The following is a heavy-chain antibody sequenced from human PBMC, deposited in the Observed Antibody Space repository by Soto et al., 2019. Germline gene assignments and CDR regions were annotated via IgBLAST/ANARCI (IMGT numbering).Heavy chain of an antibody. D-gene: IGHD3-10*01. CDR2: INAGNGNT. CDR1: GYTFTSYA. J-gene: IGHJ5*02. CDR3: ARVGRITMVRANWFDP. Sequence: ASVKVSCKASGYTFTSYAMHWVRQAPGQRLEWMGWINAGNGNTKYSQKFQGRVTITRDTSASTAYMELSSLRSEDTAVYYCARVGRITMVRANWFDPWRQGTLVTVSS. V-gene: IGHV1-3*01.